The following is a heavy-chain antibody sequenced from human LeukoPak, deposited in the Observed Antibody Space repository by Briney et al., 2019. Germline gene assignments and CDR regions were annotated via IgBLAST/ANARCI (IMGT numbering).Heavy chain of an antibody. CDR2: VSYDGSIK. CDR3: ARDHYSSGPYYFDY. Sequence: SGGSLRLSCAASGFTFSSYALHWVRQAPNKGLEWVAIVSYDGSIKYYADSVKGRFTIPRDNSKNTLYLQMNSLRAEDTAVYYCARDHYSSGPYYFDYWGQGTLVTVSS. CDR1: GFTFSSYA. V-gene: IGHV3-30-3*01. D-gene: IGHD6-19*01. J-gene: IGHJ4*02.